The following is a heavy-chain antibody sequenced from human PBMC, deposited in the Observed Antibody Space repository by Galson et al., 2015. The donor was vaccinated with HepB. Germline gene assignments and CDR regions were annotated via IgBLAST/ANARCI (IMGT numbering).Heavy chain of an antibody. CDR3: ARDEGYIAARLYYYYYYMDV. J-gene: IGHJ6*03. V-gene: IGHV1-2*06. CDR2: INPDSGGT. Sequence: SVKVSCKASGYTFTAYYLHWVRQAPGQGLEWMGRINPDSGGTDYAQNLQGRVTMTRDTPISTAYMELNSLRSDDTAVYYCARDEGYIAARLYYYYYYMDVWGEGTTVTVSS. D-gene: IGHD6-6*01. CDR1: GYTFTAYY.